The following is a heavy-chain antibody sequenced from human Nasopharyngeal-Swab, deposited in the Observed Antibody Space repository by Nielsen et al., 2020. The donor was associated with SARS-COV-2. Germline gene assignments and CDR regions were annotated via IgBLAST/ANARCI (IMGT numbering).Heavy chain of an antibody. CDR3: ARDRYSGSYGWVYYYNGMDV. D-gene: IGHD1-26*01. CDR1: GFAFTDYS. J-gene: IGHJ6*02. Sequence: GESLKISCAASGFAFTDYSMDWVRQAPGKGLVWVSYITSSSSTRYYADSVKGRFTVSRDNAKNSLYLQMSSLRDEDTAVYYCARDRYSGSYGWVYYYNGMDVWGQGTTVTVSS. V-gene: IGHV3-48*02. CDR2: ITSSSSTR.